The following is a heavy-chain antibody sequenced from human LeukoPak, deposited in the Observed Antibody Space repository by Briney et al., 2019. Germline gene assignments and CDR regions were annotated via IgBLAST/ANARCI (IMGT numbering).Heavy chain of an antibody. Sequence: ASVKVSCKASGYTFTGYCMHWVRQAPGQGLEWMGWINPNSGGTNYAQKFQGRVTMTRDTSISTAYMELSRLRSDDTAVYYCARGRIAAAGTIIRFDPWGQGTLVTVSS. CDR3: ARGRIAAAGTIIRFDP. CDR1: GYTFTGYC. V-gene: IGHV1-2*02. J-gene: IGHJ5*02. D-gene: IGHD6-13*01. CDR2: INPNSGGT.